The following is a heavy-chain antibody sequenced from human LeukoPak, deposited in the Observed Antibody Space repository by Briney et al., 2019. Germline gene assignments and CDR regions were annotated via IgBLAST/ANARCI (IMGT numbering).Heavy chain of an antibody. J-gene: IGHJ3*02. CDR2: INPNSGGT. Sequence: ASVKVSCKASGYTFTGYYMHWVRQAPGQGLEWMGWINPNSGGTNYAQKFQGRVTMTRDTSISTDYMELSRLRSDDTAVYYCARVGWKKIRAGQRVSAFDIWGQGTMVTVSS. CDR1: GYTFTGYY. CDR3: ARVGWKKIRAGQRVSAFDI. D-gene: IGHD1-1*01. V-gene: IGHV1-2*02.